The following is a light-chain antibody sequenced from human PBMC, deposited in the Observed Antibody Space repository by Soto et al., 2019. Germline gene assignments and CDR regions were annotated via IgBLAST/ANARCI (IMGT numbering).Light chain of an antibody. J-gene: IGKJ5*01. CDR2: AAS. CDR1: QDMGTY. V-gene: IGKV1-39*01. Sequence: DIQMTQSPSSLSASIGDSVFITCRASQDMGTYLNWYQHKPGQAPKHLIYAASSLQTGVPSRFTGSGSGTEFTLTIDSLQPEDFATYYCQQSYTTPRITFGQGTRLEIK. CDR3: QQSYTTPRIT.